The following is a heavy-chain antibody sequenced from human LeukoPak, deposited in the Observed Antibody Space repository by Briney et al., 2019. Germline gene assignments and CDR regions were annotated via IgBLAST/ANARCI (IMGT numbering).Heavy chain of an antibody. CDR2: IYYSGST. D-gene: IGHD6-13*01. CDR3: ARVEYSSSWYIAFDI. J-gene: IGHJ3*02. Sequence: TSQTLSLTCTVSGGSISSGGYYWSWIRQHPGKGLEWIGYIYYSGSTYYNPSLKSRVTISVDTSKNQFSLKLSSVTAADTAVYYCARVEYSSSWYIAFDIWGQGTMVTVSS. V-gene: IGHV4-31*03. CDR1: GGSISSGGYY.